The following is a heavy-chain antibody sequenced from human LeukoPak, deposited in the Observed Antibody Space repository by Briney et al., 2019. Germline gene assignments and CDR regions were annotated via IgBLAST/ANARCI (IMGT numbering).Heavy chain of an antibody. V-gene: IGHV4-31*03. Sequence: PSQTLSLTCTVSGGSISSGGYYWSWIRQHPGKGLQWIEYIYYSGSTYYNPSLKSRVTISVDTSKNQFSLKLSSVTAADTAVYYCARSPWAAARRESAFDIWGQGTMVTVSS. CDR3: ARSPWAAARRESAFDI. CDR1: GGSISSGGYY. CDR2: IYYSGST. J-gene: IGHJ3*02. D-gene: IGHD6-6*01.